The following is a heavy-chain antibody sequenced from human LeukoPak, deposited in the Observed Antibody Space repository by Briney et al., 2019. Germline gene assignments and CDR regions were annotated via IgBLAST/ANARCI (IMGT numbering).Heavy chain of an antibody. J-gene: IGHJ4*02. D-gene: IGHD4-11*01. Sequence: ASVKVSCKASGYIFTSYGIIWVRQAPGQGLQWMGWISAHNGNTNYAQKLQGRVTMTTDTSTSTVYMELRSLRSDDKAVYYCARAQTTLLLDYWGQGTLVTVSS. V-gene: IGHV1-18*01. CDR1: GYIFTSYG. CDR3: ARAQTTLLLDY. CDR2: ISAHNGNT.